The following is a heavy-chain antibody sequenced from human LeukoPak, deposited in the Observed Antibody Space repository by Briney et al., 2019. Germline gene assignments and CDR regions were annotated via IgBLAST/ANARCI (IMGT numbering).Heavy chain of an antibody. CDR2: ISSSSYI. J-gene: IGHJ4*02. Sequence: GGSLRLSCAASGFTFSSYSMNWVPQAPGKGLEWVSSISSSSYIYYADSVKGRFTISRDNAKNSLYLQMNSLRAEDTAVYYCAKDSSTSGNFDYWGQGTLVTVSS. CDR1: GFTFSSYS. D-gene: IGHD2-2*01. CDR3: AKDSSTSGNFDY. V-gene: IGHV3-21*01.